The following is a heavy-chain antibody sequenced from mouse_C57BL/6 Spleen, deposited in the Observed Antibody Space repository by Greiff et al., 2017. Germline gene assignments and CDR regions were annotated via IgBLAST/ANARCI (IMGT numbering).Heavy chain of an antibody. J-gene: IGHJ2*01. CDR3: ARVKLTGTRYFDY. V-gene: IGHV5-9*01. CDR2: LSGGGGNT. CDR1: GFSFRSYT. Sequence: KVVESGGGLVKPGGSLKLSCAASGFSFRSYTMSLVSQTPGKVLECVATLSGGGGNTYYPDSVKGRFTISRDDDKNTLYLQMSSMRSEDTALYYCARVKLTGTRYFDYWGQGTTLTVSS. D-gene: IGHD4-1*01.